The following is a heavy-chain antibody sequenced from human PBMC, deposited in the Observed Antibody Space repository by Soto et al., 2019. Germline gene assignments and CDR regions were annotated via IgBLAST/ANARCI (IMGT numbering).Heavy chain of an antibody. Sequence: QVQLQESGPGLVKPSETLSLTCTVSGGSISGYYWTWIRQPPGKGLEWVGSLFYGVTTDYNPSLKSRLTMSLDTSKNPFSLKLRSGTAADTAVYYCARHRGPAPVYWGQGPMVTASS. D-gene: IGHD3-10*01. CDR1: GGSISGYY. V-gene: IGHV4-39*01. CDR3: ARHRGPAPVY. CDR2: LFYGVTT. J-gene: IGHJ4*02.